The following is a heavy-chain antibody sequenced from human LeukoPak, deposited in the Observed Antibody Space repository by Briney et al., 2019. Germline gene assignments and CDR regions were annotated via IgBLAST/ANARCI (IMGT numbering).Heavy chain of an antibody. J-gene: IGHJ6*02. V-gene: IGHV3-23*05. CDR2: ITNTGGVT. CDR3: ARNQQLGGHSYYYYGMDV. Sequence: GGSLRLSCAASGFTFSTYAMSWVRQAPGKGLEWVSGITNTGGVTLYADSVKGRLTVSRDNSKNTLYLHMNSLRADDTAIYYCARNQQLGGHSYYYYGMDVWGQGTTVTVSS. D-gene: IGHD3-16*01. CDR1: GFTFSTYA.